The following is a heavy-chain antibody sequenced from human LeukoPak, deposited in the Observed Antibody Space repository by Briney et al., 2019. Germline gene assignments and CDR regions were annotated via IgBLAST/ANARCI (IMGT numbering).Heavy chain of an antibody. CDR2: IWYDGSNK. D-gene: IGHD6-19*01. Sequence: GGSLRLSCAASGFTFSSYGMHWVRQAPGKGLEWVAVIWYDGSNKYYADSVKGRFTISRDNSKNTLYLQMNSLRAEDTAVYYCAKDRQWLAGNYFDYWGQGTLVTVSS. J-gene: IGHJ4*02. CDR1: GFTFSSYG. CDR3: AKDRQWLAGNYFDY. V-gene: IGHV3-33*06.